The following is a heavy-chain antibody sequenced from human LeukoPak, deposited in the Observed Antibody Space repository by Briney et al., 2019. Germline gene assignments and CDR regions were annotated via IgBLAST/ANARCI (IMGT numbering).Heavy chain of an antibody. D-gene: IGHD1-26*01. V-gene: IGHV4-34*01. CDR1: GRSFNDYY. Sequence: SETLSLTYAVYGRSFNDYYWTWIRQSPGKGLEWIGESNHTGRTNYNPSLKSRVTISVDTSKNQFSLNLNSVTAADTGVYYCARQKWKSYSGSYVGYFQNWGQGTLVTVSS. CDR3: ARQKWKSYSGSYVGYFQN. CDR2: SNHTGRT. J-gene: IGHJ1*01.